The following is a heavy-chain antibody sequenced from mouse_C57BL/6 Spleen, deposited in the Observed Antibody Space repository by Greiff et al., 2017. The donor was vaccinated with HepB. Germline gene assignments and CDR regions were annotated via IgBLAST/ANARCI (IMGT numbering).Heavy chain of an antibody. CDR1: GYTFTDYY. Sequence: VQLQQSGAELVRPGASVKLSCKASGYTFTDYYINWVKQRPGQGLEWIARIYPGSGNTYYNEKFKGKATLTAEKSSSTAYMQLSSLTSAYSAVYFCAFTVVATFDYWGQGTTLTVSS. CDR3: AFTVVATFDY. D-gene: IGHD1-1*01. J-gene: IGHJ2*01. CDR2: IYPGSGNT. V-gene: IGHV1-76*01.